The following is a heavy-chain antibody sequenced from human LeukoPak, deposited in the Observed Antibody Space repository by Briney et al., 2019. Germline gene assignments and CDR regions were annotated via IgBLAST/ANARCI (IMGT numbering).Heavy chain of an antibody. Sequence: GGSLRLSCAASGFTFDDYAMHWVRQPPGKGLEWVSLITANGGRTYYADSVKGRFTISRDNSKNSLYLQMNSLRTEDTALYYCAKDYYGSGSTLDYWGQGTLVTVSS. V-gene: IGHV3-43*02. CDR1: GFTFDDYA. D-gene: IGHD3-10*01. CDR3: AKDYYGSGSTLDY. CDR2: ITANGGRT. J-gene: IGHJ4*02.